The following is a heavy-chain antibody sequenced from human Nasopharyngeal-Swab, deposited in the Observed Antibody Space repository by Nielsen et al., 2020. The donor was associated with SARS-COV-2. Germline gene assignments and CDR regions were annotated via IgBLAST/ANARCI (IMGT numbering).Heavy chain of an antibody. Sequence: GESLKISCAASGFTFRNYWMSWVRQAPGKGLEWVANIKQDGGEKYYVDSVKGRFTISRDNAKNSLYLQMNSLRPEDTAVYYCARDSGQDYDILTGYYVPLFYGMDVWGQGTTVTVSS. V-gene: IGHV3-7*01. J-gene: IGHJ6*02. CDR1: GFTFRNYW. CDR2: IKQDGGEK. D-gene: IGHD3-9*01. CDR3: ARDSGQDYDILTGYYVPLFYGMDV.